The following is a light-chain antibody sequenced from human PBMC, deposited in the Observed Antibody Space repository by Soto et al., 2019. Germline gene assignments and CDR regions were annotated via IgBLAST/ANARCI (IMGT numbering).Light chain of an antibody. Sequence: ELVLTQSPGTLSLSPGERATLPCRASQSVSNNYLAWYQQQPGKAPRLLIYGASNRATGIPDRLSGSGSGTDFTLTIRRLEPEDVAVYYCQQYGSSGTFGQGTKVDIK. V-gene: IGKV3-20*01. CDR3: QQYGSSGT. CDR1: QSVSNNY. J-gene: IGKJ1*01. CDR2: GAS.